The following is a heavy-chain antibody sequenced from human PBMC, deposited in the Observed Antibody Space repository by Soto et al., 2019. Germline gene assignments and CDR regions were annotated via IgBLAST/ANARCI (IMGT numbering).Heavy chain of an antibody. CDR1: VGSFSSGSYY. J-gene: IGHJ6*02. D-gene: IGHD5-12*01. CDR2: IYYIGST. CDR3: ARDLIVATSPFGHYYYGMDV. V-gene: IGHV4-61*01. Sequence: PSETLSLTCTVSVGSFSSGSYYWSWILQPPGKGLEWIGYIYYIGSTNYNPSLKSRVTISVDTSKNQFSLKLSSVTAADTAVYYCARDLIVATSPFGHYYYGMDVWGQGTTVTVSS.